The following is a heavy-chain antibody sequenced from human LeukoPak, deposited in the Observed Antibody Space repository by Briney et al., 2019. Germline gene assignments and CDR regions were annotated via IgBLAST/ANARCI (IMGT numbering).Heavy chain of an antibody. CDR1: GFTVSSNY. V-gene: IGHV3-53*01. Sequence: GGSLRLSCAASGFTVSSNYMSWARQAPGKGLEWVSVIYSGGSTYYADSVKGRFTISRDNSKDTLYLQMNSLRAEDTAVYYCARGTYYDFWSGYYHDAFDIWGQGTMVTVSS. D-gene: IGHD3-3*01. J-gene: IGHJ3*02. CDR3: ARGTYYDFWSGYYHDAFDI. CDR2: IYSGGST.